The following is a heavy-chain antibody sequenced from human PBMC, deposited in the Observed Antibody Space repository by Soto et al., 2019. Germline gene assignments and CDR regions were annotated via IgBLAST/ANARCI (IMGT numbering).Heavy chain of an antibody. Sequence: SETLSLTCTVSGGSVSSGSYYWSWIRQPPGKGLEWIGYIYYSGSTNYNPSLKSRVTISVDTSKNQFSLKLSSVTAADTAVYYCATVGVELRYFHWFTLQRYYAYYGMDVWGQGTTVTVS. J-gene: IGHJ6*02. CDR1: GGSVSSGSYY. D-gene: IGHD3-9*01. V-gene: IGHV4-61*01. CDR3: ATVGVELRYFHWFTLQRYYAYYGMDV. CDR2: IYYSGST.